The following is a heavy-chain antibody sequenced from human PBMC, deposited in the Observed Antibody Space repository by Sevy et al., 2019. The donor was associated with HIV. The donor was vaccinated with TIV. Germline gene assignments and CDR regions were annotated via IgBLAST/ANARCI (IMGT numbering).Heavy chain of an antibody. V-gene: IGHV1-18*01. CDR1: GYTFTSYG. D-gene: IGHD3-22*01. J-gene: IGHJ1*01. Sequence: ASVMVSCKASGYTFTSYGISWVRQAPGQGLEWMGWISAYNGNTNYAQKLQGRVTMTTDTSTSTAYMELRSLRSDDTAVYYCARDSLSPGYYDSSGYDTEYFQHWGQDTLVTVSS. CDR2: ISAYNGNT. CDR3: ARDSLSPGYYDSSGYDTEYFQH.